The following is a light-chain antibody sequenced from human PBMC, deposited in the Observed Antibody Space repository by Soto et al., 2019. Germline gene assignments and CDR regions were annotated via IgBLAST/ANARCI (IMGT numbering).Light chain of an antibody. V-gene: IGKV1-5*01. CDR1: QDIVNW. CDR3: QQYNSYPGT. Sequence: DIQMTQSPSTLSASVGDRVTITCRASQDIVNWLAWYQHKPGKAPQLLIFDASTLQSGVPSRFIGSESGTLFPLTINTLQPDDLATYFCQQYNSYPGTLGQGTKVGIK. CDR2: DAS. J-gene: IGKJ1*01.